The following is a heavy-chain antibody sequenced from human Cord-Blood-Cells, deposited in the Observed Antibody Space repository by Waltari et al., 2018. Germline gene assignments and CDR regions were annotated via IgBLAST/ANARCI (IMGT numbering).Heavy chain of an antibody. D-gene: IGHD6-6*01. Sequence: QLQLQESGPGLVKPSETLSLTCTVSGGSISSSSYYWGWIRQPPGKGLEWIGSIYYSGSTYYNPSLKSRFTISVDTSKNQFSLKLSSVTAADTAVYYCARRQIAARDDAFDIWGQGTMVTVSS. J-gene: IGHJ3*02. V-gene: IGHV4-39*01. CDR1: GGSISSSSYY. CDR2: IYYSGST. CDR3: ARRQIAARDDAFDI.